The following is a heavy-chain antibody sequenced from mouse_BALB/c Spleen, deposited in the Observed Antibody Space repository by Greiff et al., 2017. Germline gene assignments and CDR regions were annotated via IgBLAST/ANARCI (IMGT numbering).Heavy chain of an antibody. J-gene: IGHJ3*01. Sequence: EVHLVEPGGGLVKPGGSLKLSCAASGFTFSSYAMSWVRQTPEKRLEWVASISSGGSTYYPDSVKGRFTISRDNARNILYLQMSSLRSEDTAMYYCARGDDYDERVWFAYWGQGTLVTVSA. CDR1: GFTFSSYA. V-gene: IGHV5-6-5*01. CDR3: ARGDDYDERVWFAY. CDR2: ISSGGST. D-gene: IGHD2-4*01.